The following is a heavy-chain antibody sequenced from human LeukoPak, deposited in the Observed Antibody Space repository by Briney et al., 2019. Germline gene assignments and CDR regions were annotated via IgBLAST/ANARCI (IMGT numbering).Heavy chain of an antibody. V-gene: IGHV1-69*01. CDR1: GGTFSSYA. CDR3: ARDHDSSGYYSEYYFDY. CDR2: IIPIFGTA. J-gene: IGHJ4*02. Sequence: SVKVSCKASGGTFSSYAISWVRQAPGQGLEWMGGIIPIFGTANYAQKFQGRVTITADESTSTAYIELSSLRSEDTAVYYCARDHDSSGYYSEYYFDYWGQGTLVTVSS. D-gene: IGHD3-22*01.